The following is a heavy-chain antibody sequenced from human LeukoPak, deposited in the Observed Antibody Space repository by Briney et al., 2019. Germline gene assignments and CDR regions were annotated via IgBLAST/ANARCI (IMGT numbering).Heavy chain of an antibody. V-gene: IGHV3-15*01. CDR1: GFTFSNAW. Sequence: GGSLRLSCAASGFTFSNAWMSWVRQAPGKGLEWVGRIKSKTDGGTTGYAAPVKGRFTISRDDSKNTLYLQMNSLKTEDTAVYYCTTGDGGNSDFDYWGQGTLVTVSS. CDR3: TTGDGGNSDFDY. CDR2: IKSKTDGGTT. D-gene: IGHD4-23*01. J-gene: IGHJ4*02.